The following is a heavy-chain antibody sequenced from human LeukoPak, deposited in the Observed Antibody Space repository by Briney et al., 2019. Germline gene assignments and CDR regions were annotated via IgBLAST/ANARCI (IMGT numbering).Heavy chain of an antibody. V-gene: IGHV4-59*01. CDR3: ARGVDYYGV. CDR2: IYYSGST. J-gene: IGHJ4*02. Sequence: AETLSLTCTVSGGSISSYYWSWVRQPPGKGLEWIGYIYYSGSTNYNPSLKSRVTISVDPSKNQFSLKLSSVTAADTAVYYCARGVDYYGVWGQGTLVTVSS. CDR1: GGSISSYY. D-gene: IGHD3-10*01.